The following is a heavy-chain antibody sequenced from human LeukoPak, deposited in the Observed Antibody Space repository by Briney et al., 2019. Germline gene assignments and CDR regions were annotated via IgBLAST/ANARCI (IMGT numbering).Heavy chain of an antibody. Sequence: PGGSLRLSCAASGFAFSTYSMNWVRQAPGKGLEWVSYISTSTVHYADSVKGRFTISRDNAKNSLYLQMNSLRDEDTAVYYCARAVSHDYWGQGTLVTVSS. CDR1: GFAFSTYS. CDR2: ISTSTV. CDR3: ARAVSHDY. J-gene: IGHJ4*02. V-gene: IGHV3-48*02.